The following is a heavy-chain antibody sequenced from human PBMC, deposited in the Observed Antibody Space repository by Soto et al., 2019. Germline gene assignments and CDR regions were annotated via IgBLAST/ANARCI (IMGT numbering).Heavy chain of an antibody. V-gene: IGHV4-30-4*01. D-gene: IGHD2-15*01. CDR1: GGSISSGDYY. J-gene: IGHJ4*02. CDR3: ARDNSVVVVAAREYYFDY. Sequence: QVQLQESGPGLVKPSQTLSLTCTVSGGSISSGDYYWSWIRQPPGKGLEWIGYIYYSGSTYYNPSLKSRVTISVDTSKNQFSLKLSSVTAADTAVYYCARDNSVVVVAAREYYFDYWGQGTLVTVSS. CDR2: IYYSGST.